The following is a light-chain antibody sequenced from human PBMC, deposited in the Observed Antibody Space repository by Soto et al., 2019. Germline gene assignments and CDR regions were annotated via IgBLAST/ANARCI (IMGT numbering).Light chain of an antibody. Sequence: DIQMTQSPSTLSASVGDRVTITCRASQSVSRWLAWYQQKPGKAPNLLNYKASGLETGIPSRFGGSGAGTEFTRTISSQEPDDVSTYCSQRSSSYPRTFGQGTKVEIK. CDR3: QRSSSYPRT. J-gene: IGKJ1*01. CDR1: QSVSRW. V-gene: IGKV1-5*03. CDR2: KAS.